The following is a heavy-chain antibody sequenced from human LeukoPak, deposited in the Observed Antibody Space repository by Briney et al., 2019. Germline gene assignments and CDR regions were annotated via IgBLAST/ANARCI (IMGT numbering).Heavy chain of an antibody. D-gene: IGHD1-26*01. V-gene: IGHV3-21*06. CDR1: GFTFSSYS. J-gene: IGHJ4*02. CDR3: ARSLGATSSALEY. CDR2: GSSIGSHI. Sequence: GGSLRLSCAASGFTFSSYSMNWVRQAPGKGLEWVSSGSSIGSHIDYVDSVKGRFTISRDNAKSLLFLQMNGLRAEDTAVYYCARSLGATSSALEYWGQGILVTVSS.